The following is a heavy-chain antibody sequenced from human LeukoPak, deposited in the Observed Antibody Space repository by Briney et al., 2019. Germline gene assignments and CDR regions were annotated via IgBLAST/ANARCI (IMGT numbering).Heavy chain of an antibody. CDR1: GYTFTSYY. D-gene: IGHD5-24*01. CDR2: INPSGGST. J-gene: IGHJ6*02. CDR3: ARVPGDGYNLVSNYGMDV. V-gene: IGHV1-46*01. Sequence: ASVKVSCKASGYTFTSYYMHWVRQAPGQGLEWMGIINPSGGSTSYAQKFQGRVTMTRDTSTSTVYMELSSLRSEDTAVYYCARVPGDGYNLVSNYGMDVWGQGTTVTVSS.